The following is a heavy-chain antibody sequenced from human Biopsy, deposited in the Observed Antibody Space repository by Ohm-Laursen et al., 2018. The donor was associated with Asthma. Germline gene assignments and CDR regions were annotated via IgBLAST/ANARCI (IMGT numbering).Heavy chain of an antibody. CDR3: ARGNQNVDPSGFYPLIDY. V-gene: IGHV1-3*01. Sequence: EASVKASCKASGYNFRNYVIHWVRQAPGQRLEWMGWIHAGLGHTKYSRKFQARVAITSDTTASTVYMEVSGLRPEDTAVYSCARGNQNVDPSGFYPLIDYWGQGTLVTVSS. D-gene: IGHD3-22*01. J-gene: IGHJ4*02. CDR2: IHAGLGHT. CDR1: GYNFRNYV.